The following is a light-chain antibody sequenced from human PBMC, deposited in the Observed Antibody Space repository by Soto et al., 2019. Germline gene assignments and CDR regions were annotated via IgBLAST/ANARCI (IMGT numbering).Light chain of an antibody. V-gene: IGKV2-28*01. Sequence: DIVMTQSPLSLPVTTGEPASIACRSIQSLLHSNGYNYLDWYQKKPGKAPKLLIYSASSLQSGVPSRFSGIGFGTDFTLTLRRLQTEDFATYYCQQADTFPITVGPGTRRETK. CDR1: QSLLHSNGYNY. CDR3: QQADTFPIT. CDR2: SAS. J-gene: IGKJ5*01.